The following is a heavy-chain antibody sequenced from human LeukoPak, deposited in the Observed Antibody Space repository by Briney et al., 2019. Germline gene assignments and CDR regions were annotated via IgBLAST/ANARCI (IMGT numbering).Heavy chain of an antibody. J-gene: IGHJ6*03. CDR2: INPNSGGT. Sequence: VASVKVSCKASGYIFIGYYMHWVRQAPGQGLEWMGWINPNSGGTNYAQKFQGRVTMTRDTSISTAYMELSRLRSDDTAVYYCARDWFLLVSSTSSGVFYMDVWGKGTTVTVSS. V-gene: IGHV1-2*02. CDR1: GYIFIGYY. D-gene: IGHD2-2*01. CDR3: ARDWFLLVSSTSSGVFYMDV.